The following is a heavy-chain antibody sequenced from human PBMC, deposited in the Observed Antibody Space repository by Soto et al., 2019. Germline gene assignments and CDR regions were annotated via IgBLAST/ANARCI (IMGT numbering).Heavy chain of an antibody. D-gene: IGHD3-16*02. Sequence: GASVKVSCKASGYTFTGYYMHWVRQAPGQGLEWMGWINPNSGGTNYAQKFQGWVTMTRDTSISTAYMELSRLRSDDTAVYYCARDRGIIMFGGVIENKQDYYYYGMDVWGQGTTVTVSS. V-gene: IGHV1-2*04. J-gene: IGHJ6*02. CDR2: INPNSGGT. CDR3: ARDRGIIMFGGVIENKQDYYYYGMDV. CDR1: GYTFTGYY.